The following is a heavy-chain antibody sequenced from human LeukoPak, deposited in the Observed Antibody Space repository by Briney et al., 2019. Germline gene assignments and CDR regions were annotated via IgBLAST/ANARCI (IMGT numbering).Heavy chain of an antibody. CDR1: GFTFSGYS. D-gene: IGHD1-26*01. V-gene: IGHV3-21*01. CDR3: ASAGSAASWFDP. Sequence: GGSLRLSCAASGFTFSGYSMSWVRQAPGKGLEWVSSISSSNSYIYYADSVKGRFTVSRDNAKNSLYLQMNSLRAEDTAVYYCASAGSAASWFDPWGQGTLVTVSS. CDR2: ISSSNSYI. J-gene: IGHJ5*02.